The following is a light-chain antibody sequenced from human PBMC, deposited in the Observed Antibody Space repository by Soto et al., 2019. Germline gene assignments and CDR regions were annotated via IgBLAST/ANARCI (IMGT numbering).Light chain of an antibody. CDR2: DAS. CDR1: QSVSSY. Sequence: EIVLTQSPATLSLSPGERATLSCRASQSVSSYLAWYQQKTGQAPRLLIYDASNSATGIPARFSGSGSGTDFTPTISSLEPEDFAVYYCQQRSNWPPWTFGQGTKVEIK. V-gene: IGKV3-11*01. J-gene: IGKJ1*01. CDR3: QQRSNWPPWT.